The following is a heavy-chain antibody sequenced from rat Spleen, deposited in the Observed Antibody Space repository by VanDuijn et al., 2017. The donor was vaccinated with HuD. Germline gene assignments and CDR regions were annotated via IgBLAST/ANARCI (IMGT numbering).Heavy chain of an antibody. CDR1: GFSLTSYN. J-gene: IGHJ2*01. V-gene: IGHV2-45*01. D-gene: IGHD1-11*01. CDR3: ARGGRTEGPGYFDY. Sequence: VQLMESGPCLVQPSETLSPTCIVSGFSLTSYNVHWIRQPPRKGLEWMGVMWSGGSTDYNSPLKSRLSISRDTSKNQVFLKMNSLQSEDTTTYYCARGGRTEGPGYFDYWGQGVMVTVSP. CDR2: MWSGGST.